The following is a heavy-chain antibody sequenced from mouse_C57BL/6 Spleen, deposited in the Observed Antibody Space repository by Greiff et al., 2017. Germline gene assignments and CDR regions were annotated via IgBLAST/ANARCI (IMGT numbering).Heavy chain of an antibody. CDR2: ISSGGSYT. V-gene: IGHV5-6*01. CDR3: ARPYDYLYAMDY. Sequence: EVKLMESGGDLVKPGGSLKLSCAASGFTFSSYGMSWVRQTPDKRLEWVATISSGGSYTYYPDSVKGRFTISRDNAKNTLYLQMSSLKSEDTAMYYCARPYDYLYAMDYWGQGTSVTVSS. J-gene: IGHJ4*01. D-gene: IGHD2-4*01. CDR1: GFTFSSYG.